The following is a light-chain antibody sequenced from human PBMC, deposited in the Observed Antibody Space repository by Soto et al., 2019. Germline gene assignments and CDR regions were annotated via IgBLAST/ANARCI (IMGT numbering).Light chain of an antibody. CDR3: QQYNNWLWT. J-gene: IGKJ1*01. Sequence: EIVMTQSPATLSVSPGDRATLSCRASPSVSSNLAWYQQKPGQAPRLLIYGASTRATGIPARFSGSGSGTEFTLTISSLQSEDFAVYYCQQYNNWLWTFGQGTKVEIK. CDR1: PSVSSN. CDR2: GAS. V-gene: IGKV3-15*01.